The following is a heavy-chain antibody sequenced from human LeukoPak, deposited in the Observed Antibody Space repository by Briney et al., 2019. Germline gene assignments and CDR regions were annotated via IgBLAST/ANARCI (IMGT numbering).Heavy chain of an antibody. CDR1: GYTFTGYY. V-gene: IGHV1-2*02. Sequence: VSVKVSCKASGYTFTGYYMHWVRQAPGQGLEWMGWINPNSGGTNYAQKFQGRVTMTRDTSISTAYMELSRLRSDDTAVYYCARNTHGDHRSDYWGQGTLVTVSS. CDR3: ARNTHGDHRSDY. J-gene: IGHJ4*02. CDR2: INPNSGGT. D-gene: IGHD4-17*01.